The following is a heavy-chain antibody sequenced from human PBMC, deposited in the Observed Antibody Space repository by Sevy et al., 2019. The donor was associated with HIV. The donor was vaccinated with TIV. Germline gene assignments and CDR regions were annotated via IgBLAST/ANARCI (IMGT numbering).Heavy chain of an antibody. D-gene: IGHD5-12*01. V-gene: IGHV3-53*01. Sequence: GGSLRLSCAASGFTVSSNYMSWVRQAPGKGLEWVSVIYSGGSTYYADSVKGRFTISRDNSKNTLYLQMNSLRAEDTAVYYCAFGRDGSEFDYWGQGTLVTVSS. CDR3: AFGRDGSEFDY. J-gene: IGHJ4*02. CDR1: GFTVSSNY. CDR2: IYSGGST.